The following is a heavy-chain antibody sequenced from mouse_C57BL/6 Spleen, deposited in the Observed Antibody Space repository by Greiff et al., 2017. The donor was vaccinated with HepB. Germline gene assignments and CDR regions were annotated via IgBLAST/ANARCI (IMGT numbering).Heavy chain of an antibody. CDR2: INYDGSST. J-gene: IGHJ1*03. CDR3: ARDRRGGWYFDV. Sequence: EVQLVESEGGLVQPGSSMKLSCTASGFTFSDYYMAWVRQVPEKGLEWVANINYDGSSTYYLDSLKSRFIISRDNAKNILYLQMSSLKSEDTATYYCARDRRGGWYFDVWGTGTTVTVSS. CDR1: GFTFSDYY. V-gene: IGHV5-16*01.